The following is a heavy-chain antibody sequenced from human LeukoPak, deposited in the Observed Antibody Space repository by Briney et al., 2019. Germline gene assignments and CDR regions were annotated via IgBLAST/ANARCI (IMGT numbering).Heavy chain of an antibody. D-gene: IGHD3-16*01. V-gene: IGHV4-59*01. Sequence: SETLSLTCTVSGDSISGSYWTWVRQPPGQGLEWIGQIHYSGRADYNPSLKRRITISVDTTKNQMSLTLTSVTAADTAIYYCVKFGVDYDMGVWGQGTTVTVSS. CDR3: VKFGVDYDMGV. J-gene: IGHJ6*02. CDR2: IHYSGRA. CDR1: GDSISGSY.